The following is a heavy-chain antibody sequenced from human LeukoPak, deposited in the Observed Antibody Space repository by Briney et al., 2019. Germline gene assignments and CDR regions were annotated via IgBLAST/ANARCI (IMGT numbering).Heavy chain of an antibody. Sequence: PGGSLRLSCAASGFTFSSYGMHWVRQAPGKGLEWVSSISSSNTYIYYADSVRGRFTISRDNAKNSLYLQMNSLRAEDTAVFYCARGFSSQSPFDYWGQGTLVTVSS. D-gene: IGHD2/OR15-2a*01. CDR2: ISSSNTYI. CDR3: ARGFSSQSPFDY. V-gene: IGHV3-21*06. CDR1: GFTFSSYG. J-gene: IGHJ4*02.